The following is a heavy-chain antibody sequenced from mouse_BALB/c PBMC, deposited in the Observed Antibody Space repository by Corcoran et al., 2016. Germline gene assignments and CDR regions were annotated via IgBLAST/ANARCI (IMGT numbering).Heavy chain of an antibody. CDR2: INPYNDGT. CDR1: GYTFTSYV. J-gene: IGHJ1*01. V-gene: IGHV1S136*01. CDR3: AREGRRGYFVV. Sequence: EVQLQQSGPELVKPGASVKMSCKASGYTFTSYVMHWVKQKPGQGLEWIGYINPYNDGTKYNEKFKGKDTLTSDKSSSTAYMELSSLTSEDSAVYYRAREGRRGYFVVWGAGTTVTVSS.